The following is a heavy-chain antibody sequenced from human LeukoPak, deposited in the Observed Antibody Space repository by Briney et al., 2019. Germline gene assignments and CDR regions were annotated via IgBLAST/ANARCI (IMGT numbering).Heavy chain of an antibody. Sequence: PGGSLRLSCAASGFTFSSYAMNWVRQAPGKGLEWVSVISGSGGSTYYADSVKGRFTISRDNSKNTLYLQMNSLRAEDTAVYYCAKRTDVEVGATNDYWGQGTLVTVSS. CDR1: GFTFSSYA. CDR2: ISGSGGST. CDR3: AKRTDVEVGATNDY. D-gene: IGHD1-26*01. J-gene: IGHJ4*02. V-gene: IGHV3-23*01.